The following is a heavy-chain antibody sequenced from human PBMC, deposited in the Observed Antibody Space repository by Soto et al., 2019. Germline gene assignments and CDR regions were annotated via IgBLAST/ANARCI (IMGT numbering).Heavy chain of an antibody. CDR2: INPNSGGT. D-gene: IGHD4-17*01. CDR1: GYTFTGYY. J-gene: IGHJ5*02. CDR3: ARAVRSNTNWFDP. V-gene: IGHV1-2*02. Sequence: ASVKVSCKASGYTFTGYYMHWVRQAPGQGLEWMGWINPNSGGTNYAQKFQGRVTMTRDTSISTAYMELSRLRSDDTAVYYCARAVRSNTNWFDPWGKGTLVTVSS.